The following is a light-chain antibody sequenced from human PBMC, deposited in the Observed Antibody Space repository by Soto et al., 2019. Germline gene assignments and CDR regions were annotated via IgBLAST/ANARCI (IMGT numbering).Light chain of an antibody. V-gene: IGLV1-40*01. J-gene: IGLJ3*02. CDR1: SSNIGAGYD. CDR3: PSYDSIWV. Sequence: QSVLTQPPSVSGAPGQWVTISCTGSSSNIGAGYDVHWYQQLPGTAPKLLIYGNSNRPSGVPDRFSGSKSGTSASLAITGLQAADESDYSCPSYDSIWVFGGGTKLTVL. CDR2: GNS.